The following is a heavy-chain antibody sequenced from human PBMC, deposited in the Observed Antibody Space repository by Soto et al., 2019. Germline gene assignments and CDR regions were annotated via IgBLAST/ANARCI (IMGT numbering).Heavy chain of an antibody. CDR3: AKRYSYFDY. Sequence: GGSLSLSCAVSGFTFSSYTMNWVRQAPGKGLEWVSSISDGGGRTYYADSVKGRFTISRDNSKNTVYLQMNSLRAEDTAVYYCAKRYSYFDYWGQGTLVTVSS. J-gene: IGHJ4*02. CDR1: GFTFSSYT. CDR2: ISDGGGRT. V-gene: IGHV3-23*01. D-gene: IGHD1-1*01.